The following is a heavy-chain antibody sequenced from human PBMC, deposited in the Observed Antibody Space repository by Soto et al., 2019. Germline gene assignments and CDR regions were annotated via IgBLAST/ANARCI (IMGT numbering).Heavy chain of an antibody. D-gene: IGHD5-18*01. CDR1: GFTFSSYA. V-gene: IGHV3-30-3*01. CDR2: ISYDGSNK. J-gene: IGHJ2*01. CDR3: ARDPLWGTALVLCYFAL. Sequence: QVQLVESGGGVVQPGRSLRLSCAASGFTFSSYAMHWVRQAPGKGLEWVAVISYDGSNKYYADSVKGRFTISRDNSKNPLYLQLHSLRAEDTSAYYCARDPLWGTALVLCYFALWARGTLVTVSS.